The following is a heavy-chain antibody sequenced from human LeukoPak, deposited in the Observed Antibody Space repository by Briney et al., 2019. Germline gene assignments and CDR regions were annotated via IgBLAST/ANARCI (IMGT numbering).Heavy chain of an antibody. Sequence: GGSLRLSCAASGFTFNRYNMNWVRRAPGKGLEWVSSISTSSSYIYYADSVRGRFTISRDNSKNTLYLQMNSLRAEDTAVYYCAKRIQSAMATGYWGQGTLVTVSS. V-gene: IGHV3-21*04. J-gene: IGHJ4*02. CDR3: AKRIQSAMATGY. CDR1: GFTFNRYN. CDR2: ISTSSSYI. D-gene: IGHD5-18*01.